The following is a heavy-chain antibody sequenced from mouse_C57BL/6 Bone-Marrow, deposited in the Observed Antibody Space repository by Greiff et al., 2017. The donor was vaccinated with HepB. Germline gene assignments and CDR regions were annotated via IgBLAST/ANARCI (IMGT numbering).Heavy chain of an antibody. Sequence: VKLMESDAELVKPGASVKISCKVSGYTFTDHTIHWMKQRPEQGLEWIGYIYPRDGSTKYNEKFKGKATLTADKSSSTAYMQLNSLTSEDSAVYFCAREIYYGSSPAWFAYWGQGTLVTVSA. CDR1: GYTFTDHT. J-gene: IGHJ3*01. CDR3: AREIYYGSSPAWFAY. V-gene: IGHV1-78*01. CDR2: IYPRDGST. D-gene: IGHD1-1*01.